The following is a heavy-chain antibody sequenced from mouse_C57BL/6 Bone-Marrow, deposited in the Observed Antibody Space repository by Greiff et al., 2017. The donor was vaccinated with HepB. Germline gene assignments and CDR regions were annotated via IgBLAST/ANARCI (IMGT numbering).Heavy chain of an antibody. V-gene: IGHV1-80*01. D-gene: IGHD1-1*01. Sequence: VQLQQSGAELVKPGASVKISCKASGYAFSSYWMNWVKQRPGKGLEWIGQIYPGDGDTNYNGKFKGKATLTADKSSSTAYMQLSSLTSEDSAVYFCARFYYYYGSSYVFSWFAYWGQGTLVTVSA. CDR1: GYAFSSYW. CDR2: IYPGDGDT. CDR3: ARFYYYYGSSYVFSWFAY. J-gene: IGHJ3*01.